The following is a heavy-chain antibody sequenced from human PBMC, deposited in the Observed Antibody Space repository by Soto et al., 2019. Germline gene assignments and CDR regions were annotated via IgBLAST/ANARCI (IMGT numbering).Heavy chain of an antibody. D-gene: IGHD4-17*01. CDR3: ARAPGYYGDFFDF. J-gene: IGHJ4*02. CDR2: INRDGGST. CDR1: GFPFDDYG. Sequence: GGSLRLSCAASGFPFDDYGMSWVRQAPGEGLEWVSGINRDGGSTGYADSVKGRFTISRDNAKNSLYLQMNSLRAEDTAFYYCARAPGYYGDFFDFWGQGTLVTVSS. V-gene: IGHV3-20*04.